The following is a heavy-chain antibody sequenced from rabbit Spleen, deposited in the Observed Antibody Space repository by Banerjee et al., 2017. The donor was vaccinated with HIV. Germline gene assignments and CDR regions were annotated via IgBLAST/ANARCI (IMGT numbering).Heavy chain of an antibody. CDR3: ARDAATSFSSYGMDL. CDR2: VYAGSSGST. Sequence: QEQLVESGGGLVQPEGSLTLTCIASGVSFSGDSYMCWVRQAPGKGLEWIACVYAGSSGSTYSATWAKGRFTISKTSSTTVTLQMTSLTAADTATYFCARDAATSFSSYGMDLWGPGTLVTVS. V-gene: IGHV1S45*01. D-gene: IGHD8-1*01. J-gene: IGHJ6*01. CDR1: GVSFSGDSY.